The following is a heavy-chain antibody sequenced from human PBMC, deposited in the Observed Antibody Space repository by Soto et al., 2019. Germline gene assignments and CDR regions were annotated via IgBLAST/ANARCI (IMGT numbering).Heavy chain of an antibody. CDR3: ARDPREHDYAAWFY. D-gene: IGHD4-17*01. CDR2: IIPIFGTA. CDR1: GGTFSSYA. J-gene: IGHJ4*02. V-gene: IGHV1-69*13. Sequence: SVKVSCKASGGTFSSYAISWVRQAPGQGLEWMGGIIPIFGTANYAQKFQGRVTITADESTSTAYMELSSLSSEDTAMYYCARDPREHDYAAWFYWGQGALVTVSS.